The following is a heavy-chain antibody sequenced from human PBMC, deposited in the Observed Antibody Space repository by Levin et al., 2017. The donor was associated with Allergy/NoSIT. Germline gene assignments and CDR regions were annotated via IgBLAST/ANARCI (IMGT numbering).Heavy chain of an antibody. Sequence: GESLKISCAASGFTFSSYAMHWVRQAPGKGLEWVAVISYDGSNKYYADSVKGRFTISRDNSKNTLYLQMNSLRAEDTAVYYCARGPGVENSSGWIDAFDIWGQGTMVTVSS. J-gene: IGHJ3*02. CDR1: GFTFSSYA. D-gene: IGHD6-19*01. CDR3: ARGPGVENSSGWIDAFDI. V-gene: IGHV3-30-3*01. CDR2: ISYDGSNK.